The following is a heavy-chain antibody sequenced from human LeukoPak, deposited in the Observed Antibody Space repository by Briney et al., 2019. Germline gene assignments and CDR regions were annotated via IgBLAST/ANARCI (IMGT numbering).Heavy chain of an antibody. Sequence: GGSLRLSCAASGFTFSSYWMTWVRQAPGKGLEWEASIKQDGSEKYCVDSVKGRFTTSRDNANNSLYLQMNSLRADDTAVYYCARDIGLRKAAPPGWFDPWGQGALVTVSS. CDR1: GFTFSSYW. V-gene: IGHV3-7*01. CDR2: IKQDGSEK. D-gene: IGHD6-6*01. J-gene: IGHJ5*02. CDR3: ARDIGLRKAAPPGWFDP.